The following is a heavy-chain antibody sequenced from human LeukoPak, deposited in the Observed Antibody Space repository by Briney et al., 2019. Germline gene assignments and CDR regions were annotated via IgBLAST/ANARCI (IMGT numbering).Heavy chain of an antibody. CDR3: ARDTYNSGWCSDY. CDR1: GYTFTSYG. V-gene: IGHV1-18*01. Sequence: ASVKVSCKPSGYTFTSYGISWVRQAPGHGLEWMGWISTYNGNTNYAQNLQGRIIVTTDTSTSTAYMELRSLRSDDTAEYYCARDTYNSGWCSDYWGQGTLVTVSS. CDR2: ISTYNGNT. D-gene: IGHD6-19*01. J-gene: IGHJ4*02.